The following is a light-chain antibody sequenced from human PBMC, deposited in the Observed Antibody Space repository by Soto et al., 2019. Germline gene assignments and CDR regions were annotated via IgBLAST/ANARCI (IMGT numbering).Light chain of an antibody. CDR3: SSYTSSSTPHVV. J-gene: IGLJ2*01. CDR2: EVS. V-gene: IGLV2-14*01. CDR1: SSDVSGYNY. Sequence: QSALTQPASVSGSPGQSITISCTGTSSDVSGYNYVSWYQQHPGKAPKLMIYEVSNRPSGVSNRFSGSKSGNTASLTISGLQAEDEADYYCSSYTSSSTPHVVFGGGTKLTVL.